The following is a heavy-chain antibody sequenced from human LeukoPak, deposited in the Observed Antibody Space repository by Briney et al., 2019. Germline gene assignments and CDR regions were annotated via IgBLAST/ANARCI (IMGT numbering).Heavy chain of an antibody. D-gene: IGHD2-15*01. J-gene: IGHJ5*02. CDR2: IYYSGST. Sequence: PSETQPLTCTVSGGSISSGGYYWTWIRQHPGKGLEWIGYIYYSGSTYYNPSVKSRSTISVDTSKNQFSLKLSSVTAADTAVYYCARGGGSCYSCWFVPWGERGLVTVSS. CDR1: GGSISSGGYY. V-gene: IGHV4-31*03. CDR3: ARGGGSCYSCWFVP.